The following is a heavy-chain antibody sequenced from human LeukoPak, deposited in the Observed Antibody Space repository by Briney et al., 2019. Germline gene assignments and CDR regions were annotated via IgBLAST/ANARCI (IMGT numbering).Heavy chain of an antibody. Sequence: GGSLRLSRAASGFAFSSFAMGWVRQSPGKGLEWLSTINGGGNTTFYADSVKGRFTISRDNSKNTLYLHMDSLRPDDTAIYYCTKELHVAVAVADYYYFYMDVWGRGTAVSVSS. CDR1: GFAFSSFA. CDR2: INGGGNTT. D-gene: IGHD6-19*01. V-gene: IGHV3-23*01. CDR3: TKELHVAVAVADYYYFYMDV. J-gene: IGHJ6*03.